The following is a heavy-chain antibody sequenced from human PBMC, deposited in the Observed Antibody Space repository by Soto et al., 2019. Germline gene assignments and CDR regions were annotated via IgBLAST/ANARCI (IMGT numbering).Heavy chain of an antibody. Sequence: QLQLQESGSGLVKPSQTLSLTCAVSGGSISSGGYSWSWIRQPPGKGLEWIGYIYHSGSTYYNPSLKSRVTISVDRSKNQFSLKLSSVTAADTAVYYCARVRDYDDSSGYYCWFDPWGQGTLVTVSS. V-gene: IGHV4-30-2*01. J-gene: IGHJ5*02. CDR3: ARVRDYDDSSGYYCWFDP. CDR1: GGSISSGGYS. CDR2: IYHSGST. D-gene: IGHD3-22*01.